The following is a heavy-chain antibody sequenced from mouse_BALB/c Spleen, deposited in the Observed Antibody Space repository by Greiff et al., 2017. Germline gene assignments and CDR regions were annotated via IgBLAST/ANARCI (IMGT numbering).Heavy chain of an antibody. D-gene: IGHD1-1*01. CDR1: GYTFTSYN. J-gene: IGHJ4*01. CDR3: AREDYGSSYVSYAMDY. CDR2: IYPGNGDT. Sequence: QVQLQQPGAELVKPGASVKMSCKASGYTFTSYNMHWVKQTPGQGLEWIGAIYPGNGDTSYNQKFKGKATLTADKSSSTAYMQLSSLTSEDSAVYYCAREDYGSSYVSYAMDYWGQGTSVTVSS. V-gene: IGHV1-12*01.